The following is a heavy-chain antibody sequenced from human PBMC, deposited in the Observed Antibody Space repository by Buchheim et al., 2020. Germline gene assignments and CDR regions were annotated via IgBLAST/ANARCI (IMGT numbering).Heavy chain of an antibody. CDR3: ARVGMVRGVIIIDFYYYGMDV. Sequence: EVQLVESGGGLVQPGGSLRLSCAASGFTFSSYWMSWVRQAPGKGLEWVANIKQDGSEKYYVDSVKGRFTISRDNAKNSLYLQMNSLRAEDTAVYYCARVGMVRGVIIIDFYYYGMDVWGQGTT. CDR2: IKQDGSEK. V-gene: IGHV3-7*01. CDR1: GFTFSSYW. J-gene: IGHJ6*02. D-gene: IGHD3-10*01.